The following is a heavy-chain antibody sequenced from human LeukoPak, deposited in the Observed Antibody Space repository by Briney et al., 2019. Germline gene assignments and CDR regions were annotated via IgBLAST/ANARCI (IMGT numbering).Heavy chain of an antibody. Sequence: GGSLRLSCAASGFTVSSNYMSWVRQAPGKGLEWVSVIYSGGSTYYADSVRGRFTISRHNSKNTLYLQMNSLRAEDTAVYYCARAFRGYSYGYLYFDLWGRRALVTVSS. V-gene: IGHV3-53*04. CDR3: ARAFRGYSYGYLYFDL. D-gene: IGHD5-18*01. CDR2: IYSGGST. J-gene: IGHJ2*01. CDR1: GFTVSSNY.